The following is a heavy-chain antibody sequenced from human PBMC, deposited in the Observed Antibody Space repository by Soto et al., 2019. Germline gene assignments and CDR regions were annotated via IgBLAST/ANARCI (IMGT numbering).Heavy chain of an antibody. CDR2: INHSGST. Sequence: QVQLQQWGAGLLKPSETLSLTCAVYGGSFSGYYWSWIRQPPGKGLECIGEINHSGSTNYNPSLKSRVTISVDTSKNQFSLKLSSVTAADTAVYYCARVQRGIVVVPAARVAATPFDYWGQGTLVTVSS. D-gene: IGHD2-2*01. CDR1: GGSFSGYY. J-gene: IGHJ4*02. V-gene: IGHV4-34*01. CDR3: ARVQRGIVVVPAARVAATPFDY.